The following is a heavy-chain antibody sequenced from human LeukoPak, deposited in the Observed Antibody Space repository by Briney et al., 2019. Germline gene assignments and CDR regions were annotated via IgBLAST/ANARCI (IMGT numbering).Heavy chain of an antibody. V-gene: IGHV3-30*18. J-gene: IGHJ6*02. CDR3: AKGFNRWWWELLPYYGMDV. D-gene: IGHD1-26*01. CDR2: ISYDGSNK. CDR1: GFTLSSHG. Sequence: GGSLRLSCAASGFTLSSHGMRWVRQAPGKGLEWVAVISYDGSNKYYADSVKGRFTISRDNSKNTLYLQMNSLRAEDTAVYYCAKGFNRWWWELLPYYGMDVWGQGTTVTVSS.